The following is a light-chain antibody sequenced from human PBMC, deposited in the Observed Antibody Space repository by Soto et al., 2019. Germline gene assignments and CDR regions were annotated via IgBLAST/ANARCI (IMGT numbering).Light chain of an antibody. Sequence: DIQMTQSPSTLSASIGDRIIITCRASQSINTWLAWYQQKPGEAPKLLIYDGSTLARGVPSRFSGRGSETECTLTIIRLQPDDFAPFYCQQYQTYSRTFGQGTKVEV. CDR1: QSINTW. CDR2: DGS. J-gene: IGKJ1*01. CDR3: QQYQTYSRT. V-gene: IGKV1-5*03.